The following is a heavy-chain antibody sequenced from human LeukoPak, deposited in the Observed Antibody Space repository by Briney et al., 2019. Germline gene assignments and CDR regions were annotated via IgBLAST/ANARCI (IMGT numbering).Heavy chain of an antibody. CDR2: ISSNSDYK. CDR3: ASGGGWVFFN. V-gene: IGHV3-21*01. D-gene: IGHD6-19*01. Sequence: GGSLRLSCAASGFTFSIYSMNWVRHAPGRGLEWVSSISSNSDYKHYADSVMGRFTISRDNAKNSLFLQMNSLRAEDTAVYYCASGGGWVFFNWGQGTLVTVSS. CDR1: GFTFSIYS. J-gene: IGHJ4*02.